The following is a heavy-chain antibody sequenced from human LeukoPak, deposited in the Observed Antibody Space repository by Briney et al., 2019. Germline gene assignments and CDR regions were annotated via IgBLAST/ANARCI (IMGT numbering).Heavy chain of an antibody. D-gene: IGHD6-13*01. CDR2: ISAYNGNT. CDR1: GYTFTSYG. J-gene: IGHJ4*02. Sequence: APVKVSCKASGYTFTSYGISWVRQAPGQGLEWMGWISAYNGNTNYAQKLQGRLTLTTDTSTTTAYMELRSLRSDDTAVYYCARDHSSSGQLFDYWGQGTLVTVSS. CDR3: ARDHSSSGQLFDY. V-gene: IGHV1-18*01.